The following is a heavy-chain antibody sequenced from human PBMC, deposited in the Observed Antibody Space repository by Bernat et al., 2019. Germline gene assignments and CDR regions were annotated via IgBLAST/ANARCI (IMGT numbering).Heavy chain of an antibody. Sequence: VQLVESGGGVVQPGRSLRLSCTASGFTFSSYGMHWVRQAPGKGLEWVAVVSSDGNYKYYPDSVKGRFTISRDNSKNTLYLQMNSVRPEDTAVYYCGKDGSTSIDSWGQGTLVTVSS. CDR1: GFTFSSYG. D-gene: IGHD2-2*01. CDR3: GKDGSTSIDS. J-gene: IGHJ4*02. V-gene: IGHV3-30*18. CDR2: VSSDGNYK.